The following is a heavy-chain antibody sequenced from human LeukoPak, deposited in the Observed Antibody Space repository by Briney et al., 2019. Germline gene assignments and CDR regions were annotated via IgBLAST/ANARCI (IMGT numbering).Heavy chain of an antibody. CDR2: ISYDGSNK. J-gene: IGHJ5*02. Sequence: PGGSLRLSCAASGFTFSSYGMYWVRQAPGKGLEWVSVISYDGSNKYYADSVKGRFTISRDNSKNTLYLQMNSLRAEDTAVYYCARVLYYGSGSYQNWFDPWGQGTLVTVSS. D-gene: IGHD3-10*01. CDR1: GFTFSSYG. CDR3: ARVLYYGSGSYQNWFDP. V-gene: IGHV3-30*03.